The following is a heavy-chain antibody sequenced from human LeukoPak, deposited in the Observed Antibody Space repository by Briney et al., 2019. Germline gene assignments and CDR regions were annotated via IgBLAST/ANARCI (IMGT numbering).Heavy chain of an antibody. CDR3: ARFRPMGPSSY. D-gene: IGHD6-13*01. V-gene: IGHV5-51*01. J-gene: IGHJ4*02. Sequence: GESLKISCKGSGYSFTSYWIGWVRQMPGKGLEWMGIIYPGDSDTKYSPSFHGPVTISADKSTSTAYLQWSSLKPSDTAMYYCARFRPMGPSSYWGQGTLVTVSS. CDR1: GYSFTSYW. CDR2: IYPGDSDT.